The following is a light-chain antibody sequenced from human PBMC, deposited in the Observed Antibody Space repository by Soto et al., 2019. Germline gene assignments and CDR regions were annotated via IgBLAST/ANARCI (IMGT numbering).Light chain of an antibody. V-gene: IGKV1-39*01. CDR2: AAS. CDR1: QSISSY. J-gene: IGKJ1*01. Sequence: DIQMPQSPSALSASVGDRVNFICLASQSISSYLNWYQQKPGKAPKLLIYAASSLQSGVPPRFSGSGSGTDLTLTISSLQPEDFATYYCQQSYRTTRTFGQGTKVE. CDR3: QQSYRTTRT.